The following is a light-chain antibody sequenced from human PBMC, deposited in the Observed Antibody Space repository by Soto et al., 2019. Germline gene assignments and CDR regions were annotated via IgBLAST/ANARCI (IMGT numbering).Light chain of an antibody. CDR1: QDIRRR. CDR3: QQANILPPV. Sequence: IAMTQSPSSVSASVGDRVTITCRASQDIRRRLAWYQHKPGKAANLLIYSATTLQSGAPYRFSGSGSGTYFTLTISSLQPEDFATYYCQQANILPPVFGGGTRVEI. J-gene: IGKJ4*01. CDR2: SAT. V-gene: IGKV1-12*01.